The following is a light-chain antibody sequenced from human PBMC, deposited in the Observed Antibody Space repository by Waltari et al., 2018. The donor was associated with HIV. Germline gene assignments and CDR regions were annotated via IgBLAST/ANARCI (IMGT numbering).Light chain of an antibody. J-gene: IGLJ3*02. CDR2: DAN. CDR3: SSYTSTSTLL. CDR1: SSYIGSFHF. V-gene: IGLV2-14*01. Sequence: QSALTQPASVSGSLGQSITISCIGTSSYIGSFHFSSWYQHHPDKAPTLVIYDANARPSGVPFRFSGSKSGNTASLTISGLQAEDEADYYCSSYTSTSTLLFGGGTKVTVL.